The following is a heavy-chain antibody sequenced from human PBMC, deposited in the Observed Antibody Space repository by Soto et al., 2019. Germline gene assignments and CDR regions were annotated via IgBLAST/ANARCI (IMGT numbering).Heavy chain of an antibody. J-gene: IGHJ5*02. CDR1: GYTFTSYG. CDR2: ISAYNGNT. CDR3: ARAVIGYSSSSAWFDP. D-gene: IGHD6-6*01. V-gene: IGHV1-18*04. Sequence: ASVKVSCKASGYTFTSYGISWVRQAPGQGLEWMGWISAYNGNTNYAQKLQGRVTMTTDTSTSTAYMELRSLRSDDTAVYYCARAVIGYSSSSAWFDPCGQGTLVTVSS.